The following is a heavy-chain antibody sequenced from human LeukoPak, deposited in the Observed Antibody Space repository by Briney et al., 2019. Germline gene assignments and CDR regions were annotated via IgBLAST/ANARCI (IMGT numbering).Heavy chain of an antibody. D-gene: IGHD3-10*01. CDR2: IYYSGST. CDR3: ARVPPPGFTMVRGVINHYFGMDV. J-gene: IGHJ6*02. CDR1: GGYISRYY. Sequence: PSETLSRTCTVSGGYISRYYWSWIRQPPGKGLEWIGYIYYSGSTNYNPSLKSRVTISVDTSKNQFSLKLSSVTAADTAVYYCARVPPPGFTMVRGVINHYFGMDVWGQGTTVTVSS. V-gene: IGHV4-59*01.